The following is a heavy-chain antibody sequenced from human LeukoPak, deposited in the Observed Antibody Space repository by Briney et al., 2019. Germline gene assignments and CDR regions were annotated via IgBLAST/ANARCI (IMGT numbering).Heavy chain of an antibody. V-gene: IGHV5-51*01. Sequence: GESLKISCKGSGYSFTSYWIGWVRQMPGKGLEWMGIIYPGDSDTRYSPSFQGQVTISADKSIATAYLQWSSLKDSDTAVYYCARRAYCGGDCTRAYYSYFAMDVWGQGTTVTVSS. CDR3: ARRAYCGGDCTRAYYSYFAMDV. CDR2: IYPGDSDT. CDR1: GYSFTSYW. J-gene: IGHJ6*02. D-gene: IGHD2-21*02.